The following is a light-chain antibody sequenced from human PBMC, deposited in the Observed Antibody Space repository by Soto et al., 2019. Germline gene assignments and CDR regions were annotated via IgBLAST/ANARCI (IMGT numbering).Light chain of an antibody. CDR3: PSYDRSLSSSI. CDR2: GNI. CDR1: SSNIGARYD. Sequence: QSALTQPPSVSGAPGQRVTISCTGSSSNIGARYDVHWYQCLPGTAPKLLIYGNINRPSGVPDRFSGSKSGTSASLAITGLQADDVADYYCPSYDRSLSSSIFGGGTKLTVL. V-gene: IGLV1-40*01. J-gene: IGLJ2*01.